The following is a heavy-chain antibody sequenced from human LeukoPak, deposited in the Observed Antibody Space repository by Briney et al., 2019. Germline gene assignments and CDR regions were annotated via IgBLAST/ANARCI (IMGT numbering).Heavy chain of an antibody. J-gene: IGHJ4*02. Sequence: HPGRSLRLSCAASGFTFSNYAIHWVRQAPGKGLEWVAVISYDGSNKYYADSVKGRFTISRDNPKNTVYLQMNSLRPEETAVYYCAKDRVATIKGVYYFDYWGQGTLVTVSS. D-gene: IGHD5-12*01. CDR3: AKDRVATIKGVYYFDY. CDR1: GFTFSNYA. CDR2: ISYDGSNK. V-gene: IGHV3-30*18.